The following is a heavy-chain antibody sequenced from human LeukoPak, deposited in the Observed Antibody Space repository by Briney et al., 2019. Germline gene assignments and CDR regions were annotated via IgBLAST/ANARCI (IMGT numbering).Heavy chain of an antibody. CDR1: GYTFTGFY. D-gene: IGHD3-10*01. CDR2: INPKSGDK. J-gene: IGHJ5*02. V-gene: IGHV1-2*02. CDR3: TRDPPPNRFGEEQDES. Sequence: ASVKVSCKSPGYTFTGFYIHWVRQAPGKGLEGVGWINPKSGDKKYAQKFQESDTKTRDKSISTPYMEVRRLRSEDTAVYHCTRDPPPNRFGEEQDESWGQGTLVTVS.